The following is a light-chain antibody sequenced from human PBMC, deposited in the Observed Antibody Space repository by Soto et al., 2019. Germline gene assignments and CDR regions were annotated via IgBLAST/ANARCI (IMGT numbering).Light chain of an antibody. J-gene: IGLJ1*01. CDR1: SSDVGGYDY. V-gene: IGLV2-14*03. CDR2: VND. Sequence: QSVLTQPASVSGSPGQSITISCTGTSSDVGGYDYVSWYQLHPGKAPKLLIYVNDKRPSGVPDRFSGSKSGTSASLAITGLQAEDEADYYCQSYDSSLSDYVFGTGTKVTVL. CDR3: QSYDSSLSDYV.